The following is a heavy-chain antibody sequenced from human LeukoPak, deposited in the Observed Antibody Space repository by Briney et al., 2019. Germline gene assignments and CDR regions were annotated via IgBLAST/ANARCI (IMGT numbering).Heavy chain of an antibody. CDR3: ARGDRSAWYFDL. Sequence: PSETLSLTCSVSGGSISNGSYYWSWIRQPAGKGLEWIGRIYTSGSTNYNPSLKSRVTISVDTSKNRFSLKLSSVTAADTAVYYCARGDRSAWYFDLWGRGTLVTVSS. J-gene: IGHJ2*01. D-gene: IGHD2-15*01. CDR2: IYTSGST. CDR1: GGSISNGSYY. V-gene: IGHV4-61*02.